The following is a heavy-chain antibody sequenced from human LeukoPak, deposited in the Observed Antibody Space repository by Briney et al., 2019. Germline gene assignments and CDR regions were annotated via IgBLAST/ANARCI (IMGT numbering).Heavy chain of an antibody. CDR3: ARDQGTYYFDY. V-gene: IGHV1-69*04. CDR1: GGTFSSYA. J-gene: IGHJ4*02. CDR2: IIPILGIA. Sequence: LVKVSCKASGGTFSSYAISWVRQAPGQGLEWMGRIIPILGIANYAQKFQGRVTITADKSTSTAYMELSSLRSEDTAVYYCARDQGTYYFDYWGQGTLVTVSS.